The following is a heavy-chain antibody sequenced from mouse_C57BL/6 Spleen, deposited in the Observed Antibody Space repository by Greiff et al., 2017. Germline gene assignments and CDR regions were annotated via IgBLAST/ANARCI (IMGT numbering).Heavy chain of an antibody. CDR2: INYDGSST. J-gene: IGHJ4*01. CDR3: ARDDGNYLYAMDY. D-gene: IGHD2-1*01. Sequence: EVKVVDSEVGLVQPGSSMKLSCTASGFTFSDYYMAWVRQVPEKGLEWVANINYDGSSTYYLDSLKSRFIISRDNAKNILYLQMSSLKSEDTATYYCARDDGNYLYAMDYWGQGTSVTVSS. V-gene: IGHV5-16*01. CDR1: GFTFSDYY.